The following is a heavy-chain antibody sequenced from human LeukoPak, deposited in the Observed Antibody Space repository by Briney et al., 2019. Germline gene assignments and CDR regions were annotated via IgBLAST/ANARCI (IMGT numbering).Heavy chain of an antibody. Sequence: PGGSLRLSCAASGFTFSSHAMHWVRQAPGKGLEWVAVISYDGSNKYYADSVKGRFTISRDNSKNTLYLQMNSLRVEDTAVYYCAKNGGPDYWGQGTLVTVSS. J-gene: IGHJ4*02. CDR1: GFTFSSHA. CDR2: ISYDGSNK. CDR3: AKNGGPDY. V-gene: IGHV3-30-3*02.